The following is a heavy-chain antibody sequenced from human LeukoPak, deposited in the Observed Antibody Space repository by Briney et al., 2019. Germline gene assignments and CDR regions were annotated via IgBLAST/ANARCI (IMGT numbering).Heavy chain of an antibody. CDR1: GGSISSSSYY. J-gene: IGHJ4*02. Sequence: SETLSLTCTVSGGSISSSSYYWGWIRQPPGKGLEWIGSIYYSGRTYYNPSLKNRVTISVDTSKNQSSLNLRFVTAADTAVYYCARYHDSSDYWGQGTLVTVSS. CDR3: ARYHDSSDY. V-gene: IGHV4-39*01. D-gene: IGHD3-22*01. CDR2: IYYSGRT.